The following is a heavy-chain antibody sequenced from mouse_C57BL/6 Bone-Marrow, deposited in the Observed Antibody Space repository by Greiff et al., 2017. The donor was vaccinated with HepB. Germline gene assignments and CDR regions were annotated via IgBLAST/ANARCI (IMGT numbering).Heavy chain of an antibody. CDR3: ARGGYDGYDRAWFAY. CDR2: IYPGSGST. CDR1: GYTFTSYW. D-gene: IGHD2-3*01. V-gene: IGHV1-55*01. J-gene: IGHJ3*01. Sequence: QVQLQQPGAELVKPGASVKMSCKASGYTFTSYWITWVKQRPGQGLEWIGDIYPGSGSTNYNEKFKSKATLTVDTSSSTAYMQLSSLTSEDSAVYYCARGGYDGYDRAWFAYWGQGTLVTVSA.